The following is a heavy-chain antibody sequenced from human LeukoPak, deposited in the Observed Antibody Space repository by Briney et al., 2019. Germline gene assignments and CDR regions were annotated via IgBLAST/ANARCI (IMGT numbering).Heavy chain of an antibody. J-gene: IGHJ4*02. CDR1: GFTFSSYG. V-gene: IGHV3-30*18. Sequence: GRSLGLSCAASGFTFSSYGMHWVRQAPGKGLEWVAVISYDGSNKYYADSVKGRFTISRDNSKNTLYLQMNSLRAEDTAVYYCAKTSSTSYFDYWGQGTLVTVSS. CDR3: AKTSSTSYFDY. D-gene: IGHD2-2*01. CDR2: ISYDGSNK.